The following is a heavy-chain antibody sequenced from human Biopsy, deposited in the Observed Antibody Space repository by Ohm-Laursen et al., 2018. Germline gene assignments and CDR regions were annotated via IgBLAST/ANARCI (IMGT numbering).Heavy chain of an antibody. D-gene: IGHD4-23*01. J-gene: IGHJ1*01. CDR1: SGSFTGHY. CDR3: ARGSNEYGGLYFPH. Sequence: TLSLTCSVSSGSFTGHYWTWIRQPPGKGLEWIGHISHTGYTSYKSSLKSRVTISLDTSRKHSSLRLTSLAAADTAVYYCARGSNEYGGLYFPHWGQGTLVTVSS. CDR2: ISHTGYT. V-gene: IGHV4-59*11.